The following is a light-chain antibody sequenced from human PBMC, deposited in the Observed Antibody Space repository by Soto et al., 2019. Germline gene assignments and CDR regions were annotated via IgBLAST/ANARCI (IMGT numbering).Light chain of an antibody. J-gene: IGKJ2*01. CDR2: DAS. CDR1: QDISNY. V-gene: IGKV1-33*01. CDR3: QQYDNLPYT. Sequence: DIQMTQSPSSLSASVGDRVTITCQASQDISNYLNWYQQKPGKAPKLLIYDASNLETGVPSRFSGSGSGTDVTFTISSLQPEDIATYYWQQYDNLPYTFGQGTQLEIK.